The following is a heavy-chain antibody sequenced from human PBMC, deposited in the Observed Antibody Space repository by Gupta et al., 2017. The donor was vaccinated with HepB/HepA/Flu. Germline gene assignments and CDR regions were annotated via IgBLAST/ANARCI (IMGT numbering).Heavy chain of an antibody. D-gene: IGHD6-19*01. CDR2: INHSGST. J-gene: IGHJ5*02. V-gene: IGHV4-34*01. CDR1: GGSFSGYY. Sequence: QVQLQQWGAGLLKPSETLSLTCAVYGGSFSGYYWSWIRQPPGKGLEWIGEINHSGSTNYNPSLKSRVTISVDTSKNQFSLKLSSVTAADTAVYYCARGLSVAGTGVGFDPWGQGTLVTVSS. CDR3: ARGLSVAGTGVGFDP.